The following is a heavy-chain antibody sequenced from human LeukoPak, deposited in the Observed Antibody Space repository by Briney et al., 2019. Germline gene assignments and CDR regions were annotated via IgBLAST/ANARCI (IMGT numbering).Heavy chain of an antibody. V-gene: IGHV4-59*01. Sequence: SETLSLTCSVSDDSITMYYWTWIRQPPGKGLEWIGYIYYTGSTNYNPSLKSRVTILVDTSKNQFSLKLSSVTAADTAVYYCAREAYCGGDCYSGFDYWGQGTLGTVSS. J-gene: IGHJ4*02. CDR2: IYYTGST. CDR3: AREAYCGGDCYSGFDY. CDR1: DDSITMYY. D-gene: IGHD2-21*02.